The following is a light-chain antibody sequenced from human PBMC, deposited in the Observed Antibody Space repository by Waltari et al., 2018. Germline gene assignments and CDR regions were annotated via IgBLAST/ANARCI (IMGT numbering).Light chain of an antibody. V-gene: IGKV1-12*01. CDR1: QSIRSW. Sequence: DIQMTQSPSSLSASVGDTVTITCRASQSIRSWLDWYQQKPGKVPKLLIYQASSLQSGVPSRFRGSGSGTEFTLTISSLQPEDFAIYYCLQYNSSPYSFGQRTKVEIK. J-gene: IGKJ2*03. CDR3: LQYNSSPYS. CDR2: QAS.